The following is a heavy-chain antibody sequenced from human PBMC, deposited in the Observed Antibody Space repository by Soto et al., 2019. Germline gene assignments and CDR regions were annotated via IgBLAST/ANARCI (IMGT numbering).Heavy chain of an antibody. J-gene: IGHJ3*02. Sequence: QVQLVQSGAEVKKPGTSVKVSCKASGGTFSSYAISWVRQAPGQGLEGMGGIIPIFGTANNAQKFQGRVTITADESTSTAYMELSSLRSEDTAVYYCARPQYYYDSSGYYYAFDIWGQGTMVTVSS. V-gene: IGHV1-69*01. D-gene: IGHD3-22*01. CDR1: GGTFSSYA. CDR2: IIPIFGTA. CDR3: ARPQYYYDSSGYYYAFDI.